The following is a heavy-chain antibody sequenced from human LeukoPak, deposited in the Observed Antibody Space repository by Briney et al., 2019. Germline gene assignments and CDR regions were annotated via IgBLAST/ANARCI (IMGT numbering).Heavy chain of an antibody. CDR3: AREHSGNSFDY. J-gene: IGHJ4*02. CDR2: IYSGGST. D-gene: IGHD1-26*01. Sequence: PGRSLRLSCAASGFTVSGNYMSWVRQAPGKGLEWVSVIYSGGSTYYADSVKGRFTISRDNSKNTLYLQMNSLRAEDTAVYYCAREHSGNSFDYWGQGTLVTVSS. V-gene: IGHV3-53*01. CDR1: GFTVSGNY.